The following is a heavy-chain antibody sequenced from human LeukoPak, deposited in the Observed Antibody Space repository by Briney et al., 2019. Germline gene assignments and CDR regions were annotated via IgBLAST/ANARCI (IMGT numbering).Heavy chain of an antibody. CDR3: ARDARSGWILY. CDR2: IYAGGAT. D-gene: IGHD6-19*01. J-gene: IGHJ4*02. V-gene: IGHV3-53*01. Sequence: SGGSLRLSCAASGFIVSSKCMTWVRQAPGKGLEWVSVIYAGGATYYADSVKGRFAISRDNSKNTVYLQMNSLRAEDTAVYYCARDARSGWILYWGQGTLVTVSS. CDR1: GFIVSSKC.